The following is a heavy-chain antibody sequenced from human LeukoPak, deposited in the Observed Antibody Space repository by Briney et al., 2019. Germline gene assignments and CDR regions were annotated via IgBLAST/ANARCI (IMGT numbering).Heavy chain of an antibody. CDR2: ISYDGSNK. V-gene: IGHV3-30*18. CDR3: AKDFVSDYYGSGRSYTLDY. J-gene: IGHJ4*02. Sequence: GGSLRLSCAASGFTFSSYGMHWVRQAPGKGLEWVAVISYDGSNKYYADSVKGRFTISRDNSKNTLYPQMNSLRAEDTAVYYCAKDFVSDYYGSGRSYTLDYWGQGTLVTVSS. D-gene: IGHD3-10*01. CDR1: GFTFSSYG.